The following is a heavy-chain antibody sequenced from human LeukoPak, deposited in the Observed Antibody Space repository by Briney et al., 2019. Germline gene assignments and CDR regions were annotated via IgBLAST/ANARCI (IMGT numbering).Heavy chain of an antibody. CDR1: GYSITDYF. CDR2: INPNSGDT. D-gene: IGHD2-15*01. J-gene: IGHJ4*02. Sequence: ASVKVSCKASGYSITDYFMHWVRQAPGQGLEWMGWINPNSGDTDYAQKFQGRVTLTRDASIGTAYMELTRLRSDDTAVYYCATPTEILLPDYWGQGTLVTVSS. V-gene: IGHV1-2*02. CDR3: ATPTEILLPDY.